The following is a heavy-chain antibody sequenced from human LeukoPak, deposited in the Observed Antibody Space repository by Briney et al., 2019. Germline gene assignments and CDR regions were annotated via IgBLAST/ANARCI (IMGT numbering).Heavy chain of an antibody. Sequence: PSETLSLTCTVSGGSISSSSYYWGWIRQPPGKGLEWIGSIYYSGSTYYNPSLKSRVTISVDTSKNQFSLKLSSVTAADTAVYYCARAGGFSVWFYGYWGQGTLVTVSS. CDR3: ARAGGFSVWFYGY. CDR2: IYYSGST. J-gene: IGHJ4*02. D-gene: IGHD3-10*01. CDR1: GGSISSSSYY. V-gene: IGHV4-39*07.